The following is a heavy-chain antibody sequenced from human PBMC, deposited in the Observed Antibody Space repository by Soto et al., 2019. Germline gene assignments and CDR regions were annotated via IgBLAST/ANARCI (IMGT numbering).Heavy chain of an antibody. Sequence: SETLSLTCSVSGYSISSGYYCGLVRQAPGKGLEWLGSVYHNGIMFHNPSFQSRVTISVDTSKNQFSLNLRSVTAADTAVYYCAALWFGELAFNYWGHGILVTVS. D-gene: IGHD3-10*01. V-gene: IGHV4-38-2*02. CDR2: VYHNGIM. CDR1: GYSISSGYY. CDR3: AALWFGELAFNY. J-gene: IGHJ4*01.